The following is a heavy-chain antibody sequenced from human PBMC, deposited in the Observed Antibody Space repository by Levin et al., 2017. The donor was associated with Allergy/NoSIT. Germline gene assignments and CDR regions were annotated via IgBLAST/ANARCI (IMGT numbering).Heavy chain of an antibody. D-gene: IGHD3-10*01. J-gene: IGHJ4*02. CDR2: IYSSGSA. CDR3: ARAEVGSEH. Sequence: LRLSCKVSGGSISSGSYYWSWIRQPAAMGLQWIGRIYSSGSANYNPSLKSRVTISVDTSKNQFSLKLSSVTAADTAVYYCARAEVGSEHWGQGTLVTVSS. CDR1: GGSISSGSYY. V-gene: IGHV4-61*02.